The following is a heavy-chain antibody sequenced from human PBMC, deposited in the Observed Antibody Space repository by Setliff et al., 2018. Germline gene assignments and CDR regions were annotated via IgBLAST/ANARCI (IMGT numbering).Heavy chain of an antibody. CDR3: ARDKPDFVVVEAAARLDY. Sequence: ASVKVSCKASGYTFRSYGINWVRQAPGQGLEWMGWIGTYDANTIYSQKFQGRVIMTTDTSTSTVYMDLRNLRSDDTAVYYCARDKPDFVVVEAAARLDYWGQGSLVTVSS. J-gene: IGHJ4*02. D-gene: IGHD2-15*01. CDR1: GYTFRSYG. V-gene: IGHV1-18*01. CDR2: IGTYDANT.